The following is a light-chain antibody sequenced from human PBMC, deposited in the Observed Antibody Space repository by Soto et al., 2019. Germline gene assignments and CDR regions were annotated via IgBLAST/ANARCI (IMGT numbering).Light chain of an antibody. CDR2: KAS. CDR3: QHYNSYSEV. J-gene: IGKJ1*01. V-gene: IGKV1-5*03. CDR1: QTISSW. Sequence: DIQMTQSPSTLSGSVGDRVTITCRASQTISSWLAWYQQKPGNAPKLLIYKASTLKSGVPSRFSGSGSGTEFTLTISGLQPDDFATYYCQHYNSYSEVFGQGTKVDIK.